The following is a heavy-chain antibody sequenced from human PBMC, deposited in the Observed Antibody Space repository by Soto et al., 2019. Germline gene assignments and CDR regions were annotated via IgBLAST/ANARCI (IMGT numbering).Heavy chain of an antibody. Sequence: QITLKESGPTLVGPTQTLTLTCSFSGFSLTTRGVGVSWIRQPPGKALEWLELIYWDNDKRYSPSLKDRLTITKDTSKNQVVLTMTNVDPVDTATHSCAHINGVLRGVAYYHNGMDVWGPGTTVTVS. CDR1: GFSLTTRGVG. CDR2: IYWDNDK. CDR3: AHINGVLRGVAYYHNGMDV. V-gene: IGHV2-5*02. J-gene: IGHJ6*02. D-gene: IGHD3-10*01.